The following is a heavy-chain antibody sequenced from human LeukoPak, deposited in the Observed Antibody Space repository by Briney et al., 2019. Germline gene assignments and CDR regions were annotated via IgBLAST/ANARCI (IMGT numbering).Heavy chain of an antibody. CDR3: AKVLSYRGGSCYLGY. J-gene: IGHJ4*02. D-gene: IGHD2-15*01. CDR2: ISGSGGST. Sequence: PGGSLRLSCAASGFTFSSYAMSWVRQAPGKGLEWASAISGSGGSTYYADSVKGRFTISRDNSKNTLYLQMNSLRAEDTAVYYCAKVLSYRGGSCYLGYWGQGTLVTVSS. CDR1: GFTFSSYA. V-gene: IGHV3-23*01.